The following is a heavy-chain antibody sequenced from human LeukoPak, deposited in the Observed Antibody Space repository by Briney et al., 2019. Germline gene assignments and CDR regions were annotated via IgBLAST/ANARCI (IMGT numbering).Heavy chain of an antibody. CDR1: GYTLTELS. CDR2: FDPEDGET. J-gene: IGHJ1*01. CDR3: ATDLSSGYFSFQH. D-gene: IGHD3-22*01. V-gene: IGHV1-24*01. Sequence: ASVKVSCKVSGYTLTELSMHWVRQAPGKGLEWMGGFDPEDGETIYAQKLKGRVTMTEDTSTDTAYMELSSLRSEDTAVYYCATDLSSGYFSFQHWGQGNLVTVSS.